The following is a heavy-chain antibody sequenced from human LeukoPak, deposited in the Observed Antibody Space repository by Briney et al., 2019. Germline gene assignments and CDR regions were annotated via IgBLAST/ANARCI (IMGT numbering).Heavy chain of an antibody. J-gene: IGHJ4*02. CDR1: GGSIGGYY. CDR2: IYYSGST. V-gene: IGHV4-59*08. D-gene: IGHD1-1*01. CDR3: ARQSRGTTARLFDY. Sequence: PSETLSLTCTVSGGSIGGYYWSWIRLPPGKGLEWIGYIYYSGSTSYNPSLESRVTISGDTSKNQFSLKLSSVTAADTAFYYCARQSRGTTARLFDYWGQGTLVTVSS.